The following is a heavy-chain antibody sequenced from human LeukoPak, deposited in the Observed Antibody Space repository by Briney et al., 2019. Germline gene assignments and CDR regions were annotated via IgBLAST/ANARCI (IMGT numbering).Heavy chain of an antibody. D-gene: IGHD3-16*01. V-gene: IGHV3-7*01. CDR3: VGHSDY. CDR1: GFTFSIYS. Sequence: RGSLRLSCAASGFTFSIYSINWVRPAPGKGLEWVANIKQDGSEKYYVDSVKGRFTISRNNAKNSLYLQMNSLRAEDTAVYYCVGHSDYWGQGTLVTVSS. J-gene: IGHJ4*02. CDR2: IKQDGSEK.